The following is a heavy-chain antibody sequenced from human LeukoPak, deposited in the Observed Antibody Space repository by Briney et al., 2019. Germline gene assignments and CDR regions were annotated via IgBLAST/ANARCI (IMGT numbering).Heavy chain of an antibody. CDR1: GFTFSSYG. CDR2: IRYDGSNK. V-gene: IGHV3-30*02. Sequence: GGSLRLSCAASGFTFSSYGMHWVRQAPGKGLEWVAFIRYDGSNKYYADSVKGRFTISRDNSKNTLYLQMNSLRAEDTAVYYCAKEGADCSSTSCPSDYWGQGTLVTVSS. CDR3: AKEGADCSSTSCPSDY. J-gene: IGHJ4*02. D-gene: IGHD2-2*01.